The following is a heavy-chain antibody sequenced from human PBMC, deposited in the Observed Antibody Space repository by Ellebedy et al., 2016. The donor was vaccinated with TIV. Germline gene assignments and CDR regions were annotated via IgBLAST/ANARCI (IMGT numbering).Heavy chain of an antibody. D-gene: IGHD6-19*01. J-gene: IGHJ4*02. CDR1: GFTFSNYW. CDR2: IKQDESEK. CDR3: ARDQWLGRAYYFDY. V-gene: IGHV3-7*01. Sequence: GGSLRLSCEASGFTFSNYWMTWVRQAPGKGLEWVANIKQDESEKYYVGSVKGRFSISRDNAKDSLYLQMNSLRPEDTAVYYCARDQWLGRAYYFDYWGQGTPLTVSS.